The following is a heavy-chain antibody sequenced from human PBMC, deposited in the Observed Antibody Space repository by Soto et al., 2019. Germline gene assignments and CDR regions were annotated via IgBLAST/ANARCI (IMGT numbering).Heavy chain of an antibody. V-gene: IGHV3-53*01. CDR3: ARVVLVGATPDYFDH. CDR1: GFSASRNF. D-gene: IGHD1-26*01. J-gene: IGHJ4*01. Sequence: EVQLVESGGSFIQPGGSLRLSCAVSGFSASRNFMSWIRQAPGKGLEWVSILYSGGTTYYTGSVEGRFTMSGDDSKNTVYLQMKSLRVEDTATYFCARVVLVGATPDYFDHWGQGSLVTVSS. CDR2: LYSGGTT.